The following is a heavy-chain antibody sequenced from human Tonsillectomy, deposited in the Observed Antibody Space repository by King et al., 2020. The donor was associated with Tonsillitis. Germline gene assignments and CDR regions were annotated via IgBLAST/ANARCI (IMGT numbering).Heavy chain of an antibody. CDR3: ARALTVGATDFDY. D-gene: IGHD1-26*01. CDR2: IGTAGDT. J-gene: IGHJ4*02. CDR1: GFTFSSYD. V-gene: IGHV3-13*01. Sequence: VQLVESGGGLVQPGGSLRLSCAASGFTFSSYDMHWVRQATGKGLEWVSAIGTAGDTYYPGSVKGRFTISRENAKNSLYLQMNSLRAGDTAVYYCARALTVGATDFDYWGQGTLVTVSS.